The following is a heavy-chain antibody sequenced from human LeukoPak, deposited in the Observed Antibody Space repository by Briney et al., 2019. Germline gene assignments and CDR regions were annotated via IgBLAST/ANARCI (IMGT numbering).Heavy chain of an antibody. Sequence: GGSLRLSCAASGCTFSSYAMHWVRQAPGKGLEWVAVISYDGSNKYYADSVKGLFTISRDNSKNTLYLQMNSLRAEDTAVYYCARDWPAGGCSGGSCYSGRLDYWGQGTLVTVSS. CDR3: ARDWPAGGCSGGSCYSGRLDY. J-gene: IGHJ4*02. D-gene: IGHD2-15*01. CDR1: GCTFSSYA. CDR2: ISYDGSNK. V-gene: IGHV3-30-3*01.